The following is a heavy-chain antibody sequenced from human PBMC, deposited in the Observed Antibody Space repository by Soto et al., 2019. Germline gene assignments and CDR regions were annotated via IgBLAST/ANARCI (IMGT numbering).Heavy chain of an antibody. J-gene: IGHJ4*02. CDR2: IYYSGIT. Sequence: SETLSLTCTVSGGSISSYYWSWIRQPPGKGLEWIGYIYYSGITNYNPSLKSRVTISVDTSKNQLSLKLSSVTAADTAVYFCAGAGDPYYHTTGLQRWGRGTLVTVSS. V-gene: IGHV4-59*01. CDR1: GGSISSYY. CDR3: AGAGDPYYHTTGLQR. D-gene: IGHD3-22*01.